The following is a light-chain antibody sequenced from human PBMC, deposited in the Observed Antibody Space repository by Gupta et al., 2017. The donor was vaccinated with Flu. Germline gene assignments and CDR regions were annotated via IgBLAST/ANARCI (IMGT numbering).Light chain of an antibody. V-gene: IGLV6-57*01. CDR3: QSYDGGDFVA. CDR1: SGNIASNY. Sequence: NFILTQPHSVSESPGKTVTISCTRSSGNIASNYVQWSQQPPGRSPTPVIYEDNQRRSGAPDRFSVSIYSSSNAASLTISVQKKEDGADYYCQSYDGGDFVAFGGGTKLTGL. CDR2: EDN. J-gene: IGLJ2*01.